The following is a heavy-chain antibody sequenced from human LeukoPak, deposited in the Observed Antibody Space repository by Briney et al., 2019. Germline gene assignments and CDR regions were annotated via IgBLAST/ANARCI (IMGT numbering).Heavy chain of an antibody. CDR2: ISSSSSYI. Sequence: GGSLRLSCAASGFTFSSYSMNWVRQAPGKGLEWVSSISSSSSYIYYADSVKGRFTISRDNSKNTLYLQMNSLRAEDTAVYYCASSAADVIGRFDYWGQGTLATVSS. J-gene: IGHJ4*02. CDR3: ASSAADVIGRFDY. CDR1: GFTFSSYS. V-gene: IGHV3-21*01. D-gene: IGHD6-13*01.